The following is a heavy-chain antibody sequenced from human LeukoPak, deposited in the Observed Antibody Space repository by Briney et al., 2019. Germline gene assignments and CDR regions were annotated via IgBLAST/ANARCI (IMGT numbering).Heavy chain of an antibody. Sequence: ASVKVSCKTSGYTITGYYMHWVRQAPGQGLEWMGYINPNSGGTNYAQKFQGRVTLTRDTSISTAYMELSRLRYDDTAVYYCARAGMGAAAYFDYWGQGTLVTVSS. CDR2: INPNSGGT. V-gene: IGHV1-2*02. J-gene: IGHJ4*02. CDR3: ARAGMGAAAYFDY. D-gene: IGHD2-2*01. CDR1: GYTITGYY.